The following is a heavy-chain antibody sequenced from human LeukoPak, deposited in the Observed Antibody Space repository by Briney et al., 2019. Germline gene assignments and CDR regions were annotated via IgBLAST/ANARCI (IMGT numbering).Heavy chain of an antibody. CDR3: ARITLGGYFDY. V-gene: IGHV2-26*01. CDR2: IFSNDEK. CDR1: GFSLSNARVG. D-gene: IGHD3-16*01. J-gene: IGHJ4*02. Sequence: SGPTLVNPTETLTXTCTVSGFSLSNARVGVSWIHQPPGKALEWLAYIFSNDEKSYSTSLKSRLTISKDTSTSQVVLTMTNMDPVDTATYYCARITLGGYFDYWGQGTLVTVSS.